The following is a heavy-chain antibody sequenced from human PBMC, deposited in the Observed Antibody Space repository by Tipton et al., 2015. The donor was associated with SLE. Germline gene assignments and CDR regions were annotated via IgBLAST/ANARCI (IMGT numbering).Heavy chain of an antibody. CDR3: LRSGGY. V-gene: IGHV4-34*01. J-gene: IGHJ4*02. CDR2: ISPGGST. Sequence: TLSLTCAVSDESFSGHYWTWIRQPPGKGLEWVGEISPGGSTNYNPSLQSRLTISMDTSKNQFSLQLSSVTAADTAVYYCLRSGGYWGQGTLVTVSS. D-gene: IGHD3-10*01. CDR1: DESFSGHY.